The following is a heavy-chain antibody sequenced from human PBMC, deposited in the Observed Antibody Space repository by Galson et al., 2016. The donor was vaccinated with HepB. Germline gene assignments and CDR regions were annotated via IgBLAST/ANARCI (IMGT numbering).Heavy chain of an antibody. CDR2: MYVGPSIT. D-gene: IGHD2/OR15-2a*01. V-gene: IGHV5-51*01. J-gene: IGHJ4*02. Sequence: QSGAEVKKPGESLKISCKDSGYRFTNYWIGWVRQMPGKGLEWMGIMYVGPSITKYSPSFQGQVTMSADKTINTAYLQWSSLKASDTAMYYCSKALDGTFYFDNWGQETLVTVSS. CDR1: GYRFTNYW. CDR3: SKALDGTFYFDN.